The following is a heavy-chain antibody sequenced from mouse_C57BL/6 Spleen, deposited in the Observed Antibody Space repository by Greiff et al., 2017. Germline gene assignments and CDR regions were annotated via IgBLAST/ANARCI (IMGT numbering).Heavy chain of an antibody. J-gene: IGHJ2*01. CDR3: ARDGEYYYGSSYDDY. Sequence: QVQLKQPGAELVRPGSSVKLSCKASGYTFTSYWMHWVKQRPIQGLEWIGNIDPSDSETHYNEKFKDKATLTVDKSSSTAYMQLSSLTSEDSAVYYCARDGEYYYGSSYDDYWGQGTTLTVSS. V-gene: IGHV1-52*01. D-gene: IGHD1-1*01. CDR1: GYTFTSYW. CDR2: IDPSDSET.